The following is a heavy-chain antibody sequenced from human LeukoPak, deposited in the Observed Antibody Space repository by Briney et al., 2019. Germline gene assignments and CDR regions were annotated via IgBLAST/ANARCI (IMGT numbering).Heavy chain of an antibody. CDR1: GGSFSGYY. CDR2: INHSGST. J-gene: IGHJ5*02. V-gene: IGHV4-34*01. D-gene: IGHD5-18*01. CDR3: ARGRDSYGSYNWFDP. Sequence: SETLSLTCAVYGGSFSGYYWSWIRQPPGKGLEWIGEINHSGSTNYNPSLKSRVTISVDTSKNQFSLKLSSVTAADTAVYYCARGRDSYGSYNWFDPWGQGTLVTVSS.